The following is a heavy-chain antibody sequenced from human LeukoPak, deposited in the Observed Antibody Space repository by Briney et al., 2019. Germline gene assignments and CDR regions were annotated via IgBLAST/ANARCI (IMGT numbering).Heavy chain of an antibody. CDR1: GYTFTGYY. J-gene: IGHJ3*02. D-gene: IGHD3-22*01. CDR2: INPNSGGST. V-gene: IGHV1-46*01. CDR3: ARAPPEEYDSSGYSGAFDI. Sequence: ASVKVSCKASGYTFTGYYMHWVRQAPGQGLEWMGWINPNSGGSTSYAQKFQGRVTMTRDTSTSTVYMELSSLRSEDTAVYYCARAPPEEYDSSGYSGAFDIWGQGTMVTVSS.